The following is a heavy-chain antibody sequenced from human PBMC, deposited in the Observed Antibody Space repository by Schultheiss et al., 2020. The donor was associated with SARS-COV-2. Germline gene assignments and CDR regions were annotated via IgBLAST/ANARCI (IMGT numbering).Heavy chain of an antibody. J-gene: IGHJ3*02. D-gene: IGHD6-6*01. CDR1: GFTFSSYG. V-gene: IGHV3-30*03. Sequence: GGSLRLSCAASGFTFSSYGMHWVRQAPGKGLEWVAVISYDGSNKYYADSVKGRFTISRDNSKNTLYLQMNSLRAGDTAVYYCARGSFITVEYSSSSDAFDIWGQGTMVTVSS. CDR3: ARGSFITVEYSSSSDAFDI. CDR2: ISYDGSNK.